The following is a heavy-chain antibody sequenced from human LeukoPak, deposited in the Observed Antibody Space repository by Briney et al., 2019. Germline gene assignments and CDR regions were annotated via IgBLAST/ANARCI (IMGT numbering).Heavy chain of an antibody. J-gene: IGHJ5*02. Sequence: PSETLSLTCIVSGDSISSGGFYWGWIQQHPGKGLEWIGHIYYTGSTYYNPSLESRLTMSVDTSKNQLSLRLRSVTAADTAVYYCARGSSSYYNWFDPWGQGTLVAVSS. CDR1: GDSISSGGFY. D-gene: IGHD6-13*01. V-gene: IGHV4-31*03. CDR3: ARGSSSYYNWFDP. CDR2: IYYTGST.